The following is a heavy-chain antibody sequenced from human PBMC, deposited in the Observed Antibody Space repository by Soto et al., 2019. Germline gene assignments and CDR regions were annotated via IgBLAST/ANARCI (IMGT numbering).Heavy chain of an antibody. CDR3: AREGGLGAAAYFDY. D-gene: IGHD2-2*01. J-gene: IGHJ4*01. Sequence: GASVKVSCKAPGYTFTGYYIHWLRQAPGQGLEWMGWIHPNSGGTNYAQKFQGWVTLTRDTSISTAYLEVRLTSDDSAVYFCAREGGLGAAAYFDYRGQGTQVTVSS. CDR2: IHPNSGGT. CDR1: GYTFTGYY. V-gene: IGHV1-2*04.